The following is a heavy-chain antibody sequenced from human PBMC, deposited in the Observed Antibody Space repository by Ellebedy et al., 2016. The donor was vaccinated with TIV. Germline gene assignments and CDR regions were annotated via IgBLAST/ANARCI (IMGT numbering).Heavy chain of an antibody. D-gene: IGHD6-19*01. CDR3: ARERVVVAGTVYWFDP. Sequence: ASVKVSCXPSGYTFSSYSIHWVRQAPGQGLEWLGWINTANGNTKYSQKFQGRVTITRDTSANTTYMELSSLRIEDTAVFYCARERVVVAGTVYWFDPWGQGTLVTVSS. V-gene: IGHV1-3*04. J-gene: IGHJ5*02. CDR1: GYTFSSYS. CDR2: INTANGNT.